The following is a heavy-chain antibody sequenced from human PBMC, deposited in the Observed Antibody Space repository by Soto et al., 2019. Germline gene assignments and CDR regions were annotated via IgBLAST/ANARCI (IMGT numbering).Heavy chain of an antibody. V-gene: IGHV3-53*01. D-gene: IGHD3-3*01. CDR1: GFTVSSNY. CDR2: IYSGGST. Sequence: GGSLRLSCAASGFTVSSNYMSWVRRAPGKGLECVSVIYSGGSTDYADSVMGRFTISRDNAKNSLYLQMNSLRAEDTALYYCAKDIRRFLLYGMDVWGQGTTVTVSS. CDR3: AKDIRRFLLYGMDV. J-gene: IGHJ6*02.